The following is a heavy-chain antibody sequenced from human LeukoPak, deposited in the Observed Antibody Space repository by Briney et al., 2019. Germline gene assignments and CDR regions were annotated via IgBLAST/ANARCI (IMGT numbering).Heavy chain of an antibody. CDR2: IISSGSTI. CDR1: GFTFSSYE. D-gene: IGHD5-18*01. Sequence: EGSLRLSCAASGFTFSSYEMNWVRQAPGKGLEWVSYIISSGSTIYYADSVKGRFTISRDNAKNSLYLQMNSLRAEDTAVYYCARGPRGYSYGLGYYWGQGTLVTVSS. CDR3: ARGPRGYSYGLGYY. V-gene: IGHV3-48*03. J-gene: IGHJ4*02.